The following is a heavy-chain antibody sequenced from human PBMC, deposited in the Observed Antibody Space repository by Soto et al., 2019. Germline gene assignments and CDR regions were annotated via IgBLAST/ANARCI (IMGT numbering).Heavy chain of an antibody. CDR1: GFSFGSYS. Sequence: EVQLVGSGGGLVKPGGSLRLSCEGSGFSFGSYSMSWVRQTPGKGLEWVASISRLSSEIDYADSVKGRFTISRDDAKRSLFLQMQSLRVEDTAVYYCVKGDSRWYSLGLYYYSLDVWGQGTAVTVSS. V-gene: IGHV3-21*01. CDR2: ISRLSSEI. J-gene: IGHJ6*02. D-gene: IGHD2-15*01. CDR3: VKGDSRWYSLGLYYYSLDV.